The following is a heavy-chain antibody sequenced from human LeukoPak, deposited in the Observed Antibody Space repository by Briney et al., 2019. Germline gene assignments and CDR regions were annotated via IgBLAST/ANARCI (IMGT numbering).Heavy chain of an antibody. CDR2: IYYSGST. Sequence: KPSETLSLSCTVSGGSISSSSYYWSWIRQPPGKGLEWIGYIYYSGSTNYNPSLKSRVTISVDTSKNQFSLKLSSVTAADTAVYYCARITPGNWFDPWGQGTLVTVSS. D-gene: IGHD1-14*01. V-gene: IGHV4-61*01. CDR3: ARITPGNWFDP. J-gene: IGHJ5*02. CDR1: GGSISSSSYY.